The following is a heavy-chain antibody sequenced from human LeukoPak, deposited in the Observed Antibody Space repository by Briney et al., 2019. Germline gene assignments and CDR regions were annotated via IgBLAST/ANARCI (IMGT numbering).Heavy chain of an antibody. Sequence: SETLSLTYTVSGGSISSSSYYWGWIRQPPGKGLEWIGSIYYSGSTYYNPSLNSRVTISVNTSKNQFSLKLSSVTAADTAVYYCARVSTAMGDFDYWGQGTLVTVSS. J-gene: IGHJ4*02. D-gene: IGHD5-18*01. V-gene: IGHV4-39*01. CDR3: ARVSTAMGDFDY. CDR1: GGSISSSSYY. CDR2: IYYSGST.